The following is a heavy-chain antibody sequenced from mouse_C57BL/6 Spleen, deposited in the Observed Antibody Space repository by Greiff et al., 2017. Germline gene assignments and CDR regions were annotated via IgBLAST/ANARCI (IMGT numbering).Heavy chain of an antibody. CDR2: INPGSGGT. CDR1: GYAFTNYL. Sequence: VKLMESGAELVRPGTSVKVSCKASGYAFTNYLIEWVKQRPGQGLEWIGVINPGSGGTNYNEKFKGKATLTADKSSSTAYMQLSSLTSEDSAVYFCARSRTGFFDYWGQGTTLTVSS. CDR3: ARSRTGFFDY. D-gene: IGHD3-3*01. J-gene: IGHJ2*01. V-gene: IGHV1-54*01.